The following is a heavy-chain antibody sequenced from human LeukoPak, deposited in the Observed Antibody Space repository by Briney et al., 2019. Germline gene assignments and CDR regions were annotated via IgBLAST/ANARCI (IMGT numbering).Heavy chain of an antibody. CDR2: MSHDGFDR. D-gene: IGHD3-10*01. V-gene: IGHV3-30*04. J-gene: IGHJ5*02. CDR1: GFTFSNYA. Sequence: GGSLRLSCEASGFTFSNYALHWVRQTPGKGLEWVAVMSHDGFDRYYADSVKGRFTISRDTSRNTLYLQMNRLRLEDTAIYYCAKDLMRDRWFAESWGQGTLVTVSS. CDR3: AKDLMRDRWFAES.